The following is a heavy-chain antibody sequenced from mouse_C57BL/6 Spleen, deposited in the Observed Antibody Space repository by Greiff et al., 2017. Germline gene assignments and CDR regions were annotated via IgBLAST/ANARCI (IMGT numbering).Heavy chain of an antibody. V-gene: IGHV1-42*01. Sequence: VQLQQSGTELVKPGASVKISCKASGYSFTGYYMNWVKQSPEKSLEWIGEINPSTGGTTYNQKFKAKATLTVDKSSSTAYMQLKSLTSEDSAVYYCRGYSNLYAMDYWGQGTSVTVSS. CDR1: GYSFTGYY. CDR3: RGYSNLYAMDY. D-gene: IGHD2-5*01. CDR2: INPSTGGT. J-gene: IGHJ4*01.